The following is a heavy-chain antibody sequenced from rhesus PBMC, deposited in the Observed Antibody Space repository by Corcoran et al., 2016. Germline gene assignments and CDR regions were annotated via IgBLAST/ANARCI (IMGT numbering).Heavy chain of an antibody. J-gene: IGHJ4*01. CDR3: ARVPIAAGNYFDY. V-gene: IGHV4-143*01. CDR1: GGAISGYYL. CDR2: IYSSSGNT. Sequence: QVQLQESGPGVVKPSETLCLTCAVAGGAISGYYLWGWIRQPPGKGLEWVGDIYSSSGNTYYNPSLTSRVTISTDTSKNQFSLKLSSVTAADTAVYYCARVPIAAGNYFDYWGQGVLVTVSS. D-gene: IGHD6-13*01.